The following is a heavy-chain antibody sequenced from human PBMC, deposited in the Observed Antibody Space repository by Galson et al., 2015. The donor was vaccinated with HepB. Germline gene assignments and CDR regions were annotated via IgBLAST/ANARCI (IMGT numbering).Heavy chain of an antibody. CDR3: ARRGTSKYFDY. V-gene: IGHV3-11*01. CDR1: GFTFSDYY. CDR2: IGSRGSAI. D-gene: IGHD1-1*01. Sequence: SLRLSCAASGFTFSDYYMSWIRQAPGKGLEWVSYIGSRGSAISYADSVKGRFTISRDNAQNSLYLQINSLRAEDTAVYYCARRGTSKYFDYWGQGTLITVSS. J-gene: IGHJ4*02.